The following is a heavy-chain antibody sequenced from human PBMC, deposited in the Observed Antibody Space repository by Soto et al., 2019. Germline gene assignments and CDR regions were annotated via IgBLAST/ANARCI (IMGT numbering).Heavy chain of an antibody. D-gene: IGHD6-13*01. V-gene: IGHV3-23*01. J-gene: IGHJ4*02. CDR3: AKDGKIAAAGTWVKYFDY. CDR1: GFTFSSYA. Sequence: GGSMRLSCAASGFTFSSYAMSWVRQSPGKGLEWVSAISGSGDKTYYADSVKGRITISRDNSKNTLYLQMNSLRAEDTAVYYCAKDGKIAAAGTWVKYFDYWGQGTLVTVSS. CDR2: ISGSGDKT.